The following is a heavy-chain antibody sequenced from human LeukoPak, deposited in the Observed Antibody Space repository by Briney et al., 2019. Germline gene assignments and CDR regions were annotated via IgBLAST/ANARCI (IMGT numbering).Heavy chain of an antibody. V-gene: IGHV4-4*02. J-gene: IGHJ4*02. CDR1: GGSISSSDW. CDR2: IYRSGST. D-gene: IGHD5-18*01. CDR3: ARRYSYGSSSYFDY. Sequence: SGTLSLTCAVSGGSISSSDWWSWVRQPPGKGLEWIGEIYRSGSTNYIPSLESRVTISVDKSKNQFSLKLCSVTAADTAMYFCARRYSYGSSSYFDYWGQGTLVTVSS.